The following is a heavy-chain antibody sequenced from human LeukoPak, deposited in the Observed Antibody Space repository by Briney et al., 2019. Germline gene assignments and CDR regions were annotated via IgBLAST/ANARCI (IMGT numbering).Heavy chain of an antibody. CDR3: AKDRDLLFAHCWFDL. D-gene: IGHD3-10*01. V-gene: IGHV3-23*01. Sequence: GGSLRLSCAASGFTFSSYEMNWFRQAPGKGLEWVSGISISGGSAYYADSVKGRFTISRDNSKNTLYLQMNRLRAEDTAVYYCAKDRDLLFAHCWFDLWGQGILVTVSS. CDR1: GFTFSSYE. CDR2: ISISGGSA. J-gene: IGHJ5*02.